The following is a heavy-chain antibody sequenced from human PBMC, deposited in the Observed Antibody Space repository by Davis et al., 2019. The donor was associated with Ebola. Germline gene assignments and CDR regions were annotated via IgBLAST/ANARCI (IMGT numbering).Heavy chain of an antibody. CDR3: AEAPRN. Sequence: MPSETLSLTCTVSGGSFSSSYWRWIRHPPGKGLEWIGYIYYSGSTNYNPSLKSRVTISVDTSKNQFSLKLSSVTAADTAVDYWAEAPRNWGQGTLVTVSS. CDR2: IYYSGST. CDR1: GGSFSSSY. J-gene: IGHJ4*02. V-gene: IGHV4-59*12.